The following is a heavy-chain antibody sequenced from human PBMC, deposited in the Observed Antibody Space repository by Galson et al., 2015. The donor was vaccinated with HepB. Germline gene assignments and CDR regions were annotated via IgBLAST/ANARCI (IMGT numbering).Heavy chain of an antibody. J-gene: IGHJ4*02. CDR3: AKSPYNHDRNGYLTAIDY. Sequence: QGPGEGLEWVSAVSGSSSNTFYADSVKGRFTISRDNSRNTLYLQMNSLRAEDTAVYYCAKSPYNHDRNGYLTAIDYWGQGTLVAVSS. V-gene: IGHV3-23*01. CDR2: VSGSSSNT. D-gene: IGHD3-22*01.